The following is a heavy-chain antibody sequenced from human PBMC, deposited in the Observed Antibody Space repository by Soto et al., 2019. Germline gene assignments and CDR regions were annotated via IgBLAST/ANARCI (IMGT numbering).Heavy chain of an antibody. CDR1: GFTFNDFE. Sequence: EVQLLESGGGLVQPGGSLRLSCGVSGFTFNDFEMNWVRQAPGKGLEWLAYIDGSGTTKKYADSVRGRFTISRDNPNNSRFPQISSLGAADTAIYYSARGFGRVHCWGPGTLVSASS. CDR3: ARGFGRVHC. CDR2: IDGSGTTK. V-gene: IGHV3-48*03. D-gene: IGHD3-10*01. J-gene: IGHJ4*02.